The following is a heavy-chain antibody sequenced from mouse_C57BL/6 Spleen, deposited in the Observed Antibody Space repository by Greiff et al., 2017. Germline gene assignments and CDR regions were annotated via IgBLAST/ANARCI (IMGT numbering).Heavy chain of an antibody. J-gene: IGHJ3*01. Sequence: EVQGVESGEGLVKPGGSLKLSCAASGFTFSSYAMSWVRQTPEKRLEWVAYISSGGDYIYYADTVKGLFTISRDNARNTLYLQMSSLKSEDTAMYYCTRDNYGSPFAYWGQGTLVTVSA. CDR2: ISSGGDYI. CDR1: GFTFSSYA. V-gene: IGHV5-9-1*02. D-gene: IGHD1-1*01. CDR3: TRDNYGSPFAY.